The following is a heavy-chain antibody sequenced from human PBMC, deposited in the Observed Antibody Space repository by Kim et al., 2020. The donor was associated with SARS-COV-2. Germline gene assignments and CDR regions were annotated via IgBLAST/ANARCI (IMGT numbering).Heavy chain of an antibody. J-gene: IGHJ4*02. CDR1: GFTFSSSN. CDR3: ATDRTY. Sequence: GGSLRLSCAASGFTFSSSNMNWVRQAPGKGLEWISYISSTGSNTIYYAYSVKGRFTISRDNAKNSLYLQMNSLRDEDTAVYYCATDRTYCSQGTLVTVSS. CDR2: ISSTGSNTI. V-gene: IGHV3-48*02.